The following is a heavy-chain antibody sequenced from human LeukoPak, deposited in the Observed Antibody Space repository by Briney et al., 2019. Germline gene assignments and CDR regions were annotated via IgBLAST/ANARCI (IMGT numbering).Heavy chain of an antibody. V-gene: IGHV3-30*03. CDR3: ARDLWFGEPSGDY. CDR1: GFTFSSYS. Sequence: PGGSLRLSCAASGFTFSSYSMNWVRQAPGKGLEWVAVISYDGSNKYYADSVKGRFTISRDNSKNTLYLQMNSLRAEDTAVYYCARDLWFGEPSGDYWGQGTLVTVSS. D-gene: IGHD3-10*01. J-gene: IGHJ4*02. CDR2: ISYDGSNK.